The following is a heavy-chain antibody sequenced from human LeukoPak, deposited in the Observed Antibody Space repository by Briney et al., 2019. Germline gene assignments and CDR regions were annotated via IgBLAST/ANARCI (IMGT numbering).Heavy chain of an antibody. D-gene: IGHD4-11*01. J-gene: IGHJ4*02. Sequence: SVKVSCKASGYTFTSYGISWVRQAPGQGLEWLASINPSGDGIDYAQKFQGRVTITADKSTSTAYMELSSLRSEDTAVYYCAGHDYSVVYWGQGTPVTVSS. V-gene: IGHV1-69*04. CDR3: AGHDYSVVY. CDR2: INPSGDGI. CDR1: GYTFTSYG.